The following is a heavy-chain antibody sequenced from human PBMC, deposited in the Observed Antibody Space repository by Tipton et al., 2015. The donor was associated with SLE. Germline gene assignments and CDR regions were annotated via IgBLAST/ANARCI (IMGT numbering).Heavy chain of an antibody. J-gene: IGHJ6*03. D-gene: IGHD6-19*01. CDR3: AKDLYSSGWGGSYYYYMDV. V-gene: IGHV3-30*18. CDR2: ISYDGTNE. Sequence: SLRLSCEASGFTFSSYGMHWVRQAPGKGLEWVALISYDGTNEDYVDSVKGRFTISRDTSKKTLYLQMNSLRAEDTAVYYCAKDLYSSGWGGSYYYYMDVWGKGTTVTVSS. CDR1: GFTFSSYG.